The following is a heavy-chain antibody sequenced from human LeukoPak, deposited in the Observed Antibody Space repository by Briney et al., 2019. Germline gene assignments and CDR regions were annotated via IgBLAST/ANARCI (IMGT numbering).Heavy chain of an antibody. CDR1: GFSFSSYT. CDR2: ISGGGDTT. J-gene: IGHJ4*02. D-gene: IGHD6-19*01. CDR3: SNGRTSSGTLQHDY. Sequence: GGSLRLSCSASGFSFSSYTMTWVRQAPGKGPEWVSIISGGGDTTFYTDSVKGRFTISRDNSKNTLYLQMNSLRAEDTALYYCSNGRTSSGTLQHDYWGQGTLVTVSS. V-gene: IGHV3-23*01.